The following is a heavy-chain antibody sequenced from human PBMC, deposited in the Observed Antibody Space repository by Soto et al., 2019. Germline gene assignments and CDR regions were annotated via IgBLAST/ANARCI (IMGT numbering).Heavy chain of an antibody. Sequence: QVQLQESGPGLVKPSQTLSLTCTVSGCSISSGGYYWRWIRQHQGKGLECIGYIYYSGSTYYNPSLKSRVTISVNTSKNQFSLKLSSVKAADTAVYYCARAARVGIVGARPFAYWGQGTLVTVSS. CDR1: GCSISSGGYY. V-gene: IGHV4-31*03. CDR2: IYYSGST. J-gene: IGHJ4*02. D-gene: IGHD1-26*01. CDR3: ARAARVGIVGARPFAY.